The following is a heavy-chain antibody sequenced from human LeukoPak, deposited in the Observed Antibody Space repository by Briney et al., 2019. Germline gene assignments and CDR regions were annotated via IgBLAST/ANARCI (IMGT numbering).Heavy chain of an antibody. Sequence: ASVKVSCKASGYTFTGYYMHWVRQAPGQGLEWTGWINPNSGGTNYAQKFQGRVTMTRDTSISTAYMELSRLRSDDTAVYYCARGDIVVVPAAMDLDYWGQGTLVTVSS. CDR2: INPNSGGT. CDR1: GYTFTGYY. D-gene: IGHD2-2*01. CDR3: ARGDIVVVPAAMDLDY. V-gene: IGHV1-2*02. J-gene: IGHJ4*02.